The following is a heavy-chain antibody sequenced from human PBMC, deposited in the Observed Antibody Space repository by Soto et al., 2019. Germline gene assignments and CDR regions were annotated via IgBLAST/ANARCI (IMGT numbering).Heavy chain of an antibody. J-gene: IGHJ4*02. D-gene: IGHD3-22*01. CDR3: ARGGRYYDSRALAY. CDR1: GGSFSGYY. CDR2: INHSGST. V-gene: IGHV4-34*01. Sequence: QVQLQQWGAGLLKPSETLSLTCAVYGGSFSGYYWSWIRQPPGKGLEWIGEINHSGSTNYNPSLKSRVTISADTSKNQFSLKLSSVTAADTAVYYCARGGRYYDSRALAYWGQGTLVTVSS.